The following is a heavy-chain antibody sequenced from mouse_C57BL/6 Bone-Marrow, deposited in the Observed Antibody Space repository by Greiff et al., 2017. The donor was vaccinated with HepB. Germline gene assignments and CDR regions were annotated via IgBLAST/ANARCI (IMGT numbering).Heavy chain of an antibody. CDR2: ISSGSSTI. V-gene: IGHV5-17*01. CDR1: GFTFSDYG. CDR3: AREFTTVVAPYAMDY. D-gene: IGHD1-1*01. Sequence: EVKLVESGGGLVKPGGSLKLSCAASGFTFSDYGMHWVRQAPEKGLEWVAYISSGSSTIYYADTVKGRFTISRDNAKNTLFLQMTSLRSEDTAMYYCAREFTTVVAPYAMDYWGQGTSVTVSS. J-gene: IGHJ4*01.